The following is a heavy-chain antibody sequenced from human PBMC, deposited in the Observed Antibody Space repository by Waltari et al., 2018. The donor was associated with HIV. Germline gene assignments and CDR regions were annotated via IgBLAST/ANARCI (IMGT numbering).Heavy chain of an antibody. D-gene: IGHD6-19*01. J-gene: IGHJ1*01. CDR1: GSTLSEFA. Sequence: QVPLVQSGPEVKRPGSSVKLSCEASGSTLSEFAVHSVRQAPGPGFGWMGWIDVGLDERRFSERFQGRVSLNRDTSQAIVFLELKKLTSDDTAVYFCARGTAWLGGVLESWGQGTLVTVSS. CDR3: ARGTAWLGGVLES. V-gene: IGHV1-3*01. CDR2: IDVGLDER.